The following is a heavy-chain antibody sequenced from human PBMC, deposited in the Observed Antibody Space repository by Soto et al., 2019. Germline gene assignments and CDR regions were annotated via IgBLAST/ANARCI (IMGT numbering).Heavy chain of an antibody. CDR3: AKDFSPSPYYMDV. Sequence: GGSLRLSCAASGFTFDDYAMHWVRQAPGKGLEWVSGISWNSGSIGYADSVKGRFTISRDNAKNSLYLQMNSLRAEDTALYYCAKDFSPSPYYMDVWGKGTTVTVS. CDR2: ISWNSGSI. V-gene: IGHV3-9*01. CDR1: GFTFDDYA. J-gene: IGHJ6*03.